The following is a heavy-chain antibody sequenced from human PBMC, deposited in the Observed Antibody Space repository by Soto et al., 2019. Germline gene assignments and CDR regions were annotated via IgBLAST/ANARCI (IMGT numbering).Heavy chain of an antibody. Sequence: HPGGSLRLSCAASGFTFSSYGMHWVRQAPGKGLEWVAVISYDGSNKYYADSVKGRFTISRDNSKNTLYLQMNSLRAEDTAVYYCANLAVAGTFAFDIWGQGTMVTVSS. CDR2: ISYDGSNK. CDR3: ANLAVAGTFAFDI. V-gene: IGHV3-30*18. D-gene: IGHD6-19*01. CDR1: GFTFSSYG. J-gene: IGHJ3*02.